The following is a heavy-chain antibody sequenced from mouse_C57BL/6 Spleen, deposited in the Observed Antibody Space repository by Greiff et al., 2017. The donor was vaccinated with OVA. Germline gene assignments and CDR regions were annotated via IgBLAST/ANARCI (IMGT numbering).Heavy chain of an antibody. Sequence: QVHVKQPGAELVRPGSSVKLSCKASGYTFTSYWMDWVKQRPGQGLEWIGNIYPSDSETHYNQKFKDKATLTVDKSSSTAYMQLSSLTSEDSAVYYCARGGYGYDVAWFAYWGQGTLVTVSA. J-gene: IGHJ3*01. D-gene: IGHD2-2*01. CDR3: ARGGYGYDVAWFAY. CDR2: IYPSDSET. V-gene: IGHV1-61*01. CDR1: GYTFTSYW.